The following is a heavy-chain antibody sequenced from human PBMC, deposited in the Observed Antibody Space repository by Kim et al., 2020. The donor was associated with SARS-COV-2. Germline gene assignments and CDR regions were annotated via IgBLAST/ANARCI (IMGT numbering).Heavy chain of an antibody. Sequence: SETLSLTCAVYGGSFSGYYWSWIRQPPGNGLEWIGEINHSGSTNYNPSLKSRVTISVDTSKNQFSLKLSSVTAADTAAYYCARVRAARQYYYYYMDVWG. CDR3: ARVRAARQYYYYYMDV. D-gene: IGHD6-6*01. CDR2: INHSGST. V-gene: IGHV4-34*01. J-gene: IGHJ6*03. CDR1: GGSFSGYY.